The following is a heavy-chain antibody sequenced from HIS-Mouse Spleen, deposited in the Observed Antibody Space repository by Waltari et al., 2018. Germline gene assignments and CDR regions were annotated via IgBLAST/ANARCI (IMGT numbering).Heavy chain of an antibody. J-gene: IGHJ2*01. Sequence: QLQLQESGPGLVKPSETLSLTCTVSGGSISSSSYYWGWIRQPPGKGLEWIGRIYYSGGTDSNPSLKSRVTISVDTSQNQFSLKLSSVTAADTAVYYCAREIPYSSSWYDWYFDLWGRGTLVTVSS. CDR1: GGSISSSSYY. CDR2: IYYSGGT. D-gene: IGHD6-13*01. CDR3: AREIPYSSSWYDWYFDL. V-gene: IGHV4-39*07.